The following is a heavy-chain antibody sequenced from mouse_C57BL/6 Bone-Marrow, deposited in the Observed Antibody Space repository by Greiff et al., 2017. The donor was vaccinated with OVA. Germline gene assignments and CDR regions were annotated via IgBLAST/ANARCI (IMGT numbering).Heavy chain of an antibody. J-gene: IGHJ2*01. CDR1: GFSLSTFGMG. CDR3: ARMRYFDY. Sequence: QVTLKVSGPGILQPSPTLSLTCSFSGFSLSTFGMGVGWIRQPSGHGLEWLAHPWWDDANYYNPALKRRRTSSKDTSKNQVFLKSAKVDAADAATYDCARMRYFDYWGQGTTLTVSA. V-gene: IGHV8-8*01. CDR2: PWWDDAN.